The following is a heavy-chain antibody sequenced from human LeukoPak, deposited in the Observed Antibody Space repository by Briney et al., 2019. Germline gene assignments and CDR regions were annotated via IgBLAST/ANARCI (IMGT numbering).Heavy chain of an antibody. J-gene: IGHJ6*03. CDR2: VYHTGTA. V-gene: IGHV4-38-2*02. CDR1: GYSINSGYY. CDR3: VRDGPYRITNMDV. Sequence: SETLSLTCAVSGYSINSGYYWGWIRQPPGEGLEWIGSVYHTGTAYYNPSLEGRVIISLDRSKNQVSLKVSPLTAADPAVYYCVRDGPYRITNMDVWGKGTTVTVSS.